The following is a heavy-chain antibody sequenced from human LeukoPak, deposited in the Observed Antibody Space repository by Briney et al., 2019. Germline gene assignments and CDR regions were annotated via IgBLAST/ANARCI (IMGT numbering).Heavy chain of an antibody. D-gene: IGHD2-15*01. J-gene: IGHJ4*02. CDR2: ITGNGGRT. CDR1: GLTFSSYA. Sequence: GGSLRLSCAASGLTFSSYAMNWVRQAPGKGLEWVSAITGNGGRTYYADSVKGRFTISRDNSKNTLYLQMNSLRAEDTAVYYCARDRDISRAPKHYFDYWGQGTLVTVSS. CDR3: ARDRDISRAPKHYFDY. V-gene: IGHV3-23*01.